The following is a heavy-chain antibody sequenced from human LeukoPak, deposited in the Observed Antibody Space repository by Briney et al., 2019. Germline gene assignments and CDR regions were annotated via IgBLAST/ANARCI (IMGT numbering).Heavy chain of an antibody. D-gene: IGHD3-22*01. CDR3: ARDLTGPYDH. CDR2: INVEGNYI. J-gene: IGHJ4*02. CDR1: GFTVSRYW. V-gene: IGHV3-74*01. Sequence: GGSLRLSCAASGFTVSRYWMHWVRQAPGKGLVWVARINVEGNYIDYAESVKGRFTISRDGAKNTLYLQMNSVRAEDTAVYSCARDLTGPYDHWGQGTLVTVSS.